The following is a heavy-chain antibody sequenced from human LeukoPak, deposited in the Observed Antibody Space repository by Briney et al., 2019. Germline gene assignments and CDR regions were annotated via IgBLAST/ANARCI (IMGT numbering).Heavy chain of an antibody. CDR2: INHGGSA. V-gene: IGHV4-34*01. D-gene: IGHD3-22*01. CDR3: ARGKYDSSDYSGGWYYFDY. J-gene: IGHJ4*02. CDR1: GGSFSGYH. Sequence: SETLSLTCAVFGGSFSGYHWTWIRQSPGKGLEWIGQINHGGSANYNRSLKSRVTITIESSKNQFSLELSSVTAADSAMYFCARGKYDSSDYSGGWYYFDYWGQGTLVTVSS.